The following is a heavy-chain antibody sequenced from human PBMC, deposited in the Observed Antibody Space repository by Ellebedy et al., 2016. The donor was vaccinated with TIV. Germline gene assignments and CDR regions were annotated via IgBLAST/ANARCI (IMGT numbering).Heavy chain of an antibody. CDR2: IKQDGSET. CDR3: ARSPATGTVDY. D-gene: IGHD1-1*01. V-gene: IGHV3-7*01. J-gene: IGHJ4*01. CDR1: GFTFSSYW. Sequence: GESLKISXAASGFTFSSYWMSWVRQPSGKGLEWVANIKQDGSETYYVDSVKGRFTMSRDNAKNSLYLQLNSLRAEDTAVYYCARSPATGTVDYWGHGTLVTVSS.